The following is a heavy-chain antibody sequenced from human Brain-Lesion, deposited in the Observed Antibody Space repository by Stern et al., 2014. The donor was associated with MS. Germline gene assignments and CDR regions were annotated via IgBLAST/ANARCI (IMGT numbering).Heavy chain of an antibody. CDR2: IFNSGST. V-gene: IGHV4-61*02. CDR3: ARGRVVPGFQYYATDV. CDR1: GGSISSGGYY. D-gene: IGHD2-2*01. J-gene: IGHJ6*02. Sequence: QVQLVESGPGLVKPSQTLSLSCTVSGGSISSGGYYWSWIRQPAGKGLEWIGRIFNSGSTSYNPSLKSRVTLSIDKSKNQFSLRLNSMTAADTAVYYCARGRVVPGFQYYATDVWGQGTTVIVSS.